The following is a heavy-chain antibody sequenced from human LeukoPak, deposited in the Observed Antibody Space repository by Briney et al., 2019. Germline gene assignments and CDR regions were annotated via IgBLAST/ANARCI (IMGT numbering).Heavy chain of an antibody. D-gene: IGHD6-13*01. CDR3: AKKSVAAAGTTGLGYYYYYMDV. V-gene: IGHV3-23*01. Sequence: GGSLRLSCAASGFSFSGYGMSWVRQAPGKGLEWVSAISGSGGSTYYADSVKGRFTISRDNSKNTLYLQMNSLRAEDTAVYYCAKKSVAAAGTTGLGYYYYYMDVWGKGTTVTVSS. CDR1: GFSFSGYG. J-gene: IGHJ6*03. CDR2: ISGSGGST.